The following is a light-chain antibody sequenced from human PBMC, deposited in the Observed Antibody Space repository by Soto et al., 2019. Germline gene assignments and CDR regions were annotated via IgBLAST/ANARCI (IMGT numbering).Light chain of an antibody. CDR1: SXDVGVYNY. V-gene: IGLV2-11*01. CDR3: CSYAGSYTFV. J-gene: IGLJ1*01. CDR2: DVS. Sequence: QSALTQPRSVSGSPGQSVTISCTGTSXDVGVYNYVSWYQQYPGKAPKIMIYDVSKRPSGVPDRFSGSKSDNTASLTISGLQTEDEADYYCCSYAGSYTFVFGIGTKVILL.